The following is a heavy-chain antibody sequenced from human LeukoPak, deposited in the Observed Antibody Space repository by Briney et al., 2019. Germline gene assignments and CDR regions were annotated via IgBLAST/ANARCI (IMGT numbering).Heavy chain of an antibody. CDR1: GFTFSNYA. CDR2: ISSNGGST. D-gene: IGHD2-21*01. Sequence: PGGSLRLSCAASGFTFSNYAMHWVRQAPGKGLEYVSAISSNGGSTHCANSVKGRFTISRDNSKNTLYLQMGSLRAEDMAVYYCARVSNNYCVDYWGQGTLVTVSS. J-gene: IGHJ4*02. V-gene: IGHV3-64*01. CDR3: ARVSNNYCVDY.